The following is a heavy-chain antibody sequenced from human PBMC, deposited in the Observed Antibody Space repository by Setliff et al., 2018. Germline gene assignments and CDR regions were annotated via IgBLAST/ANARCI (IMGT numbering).Heavy chain of an antibody. CDR2: ITPYNGQT. CDR1: GYTFTYFG. V-gene: IGHV1-18*01. D-gene: IGHD3-9*01. J-gene: IGHJ6*02. Sequence: VASVKVSCKASGYTFTYFGLSWVRQAPGQGLEWMGWITPYNGQTTYAQRFQGRITMTTDTSTDTAYMELRNLRSDDTAIYFCAKEPAVSLTEAVRRTYYDYAMDAWGQGTTGTVSS. CDR3: AKEPAVSLTEAVRRTYYDYAMDA.